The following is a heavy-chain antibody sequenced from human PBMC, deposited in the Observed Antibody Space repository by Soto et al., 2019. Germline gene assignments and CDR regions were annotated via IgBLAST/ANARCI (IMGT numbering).Heavy chain of an antibody. CDR2: ISYDGSNK. CDR3: ARESRLYYYDSSGYAIFDY. CDR1: GFTFSSYA. D-gene: IGHD3-22*01. V-gene: IGHV3-30-3*01. Sequence: QVQLVESGGGVVQPGRSLRLSCAASGFTFSSYAMHWVRQAPGKGLEWVAVISYDGSNKYYADSVKGRFTISRDNSKNTLYLQMNSLRADDTAVYYCARESRLYYYDSSGYAIFDYWGQGTLVTVSS. J-gene: IGHJ4*02.